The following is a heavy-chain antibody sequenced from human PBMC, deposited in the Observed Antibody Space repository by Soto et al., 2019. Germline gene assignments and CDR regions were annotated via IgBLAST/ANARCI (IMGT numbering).Heavy chain of an antibody. V-gene: IGHV4-4*02. CDR1: GDPISSSHW. CDR3: ARQLERGDLPEGFEY. J-gene: IGHJ4*02. Sequence: QVQLQESGPGLVEPSGTLSLTCAVSGDPISSSHWWSWVRQSPGKGLEWIGEIFHSGATKYNPSLESRVTMSVEKSNNQLSLKLRSVTAADTAVYYCARQLERGDLPEGFEYWGQGTLATVSS. CDR2: IFHSGAT. D-gene: IGHD1-1*01.